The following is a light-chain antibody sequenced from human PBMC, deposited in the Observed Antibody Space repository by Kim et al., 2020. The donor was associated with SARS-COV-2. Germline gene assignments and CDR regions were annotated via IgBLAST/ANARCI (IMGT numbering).Light chain of an antibody. CDR2: KDS. CDR1: NIGHKY. CDR3: QVWDSSTEV. Sequence: SYELTQPLSVSVALGQTAKITCGGNNIGHKYVHWYQQKPGQAPLLVMYKDSSRPSGIPERFSGSNSGNTATLTISRAQAGDEAEYYCQVWDSSTEVFGRGTQLTVL. V-gene: IGLV3-9*01. J-gene: IGLJ3*02.